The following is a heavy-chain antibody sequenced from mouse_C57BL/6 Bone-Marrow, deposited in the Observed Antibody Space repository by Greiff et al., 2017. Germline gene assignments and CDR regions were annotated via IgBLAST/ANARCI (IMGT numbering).Heavy chain of an antibody. CDR3: ARYSY. Sequence: LQAPGAELARPGASVKLSCKASGYTFTSYGVSWVKQRTGQGLEWIGEIYPRSGNTYYNEKLKGKATLTADKSSSTAYMELRSLTSEDSAVYFCARYSYWGQGTTLTVSS. J-gene: IGHJ2*01. CDR2: IYPRSGNT. V-gene: IGHV1-81*01. CDR1: GYTFTSYG.